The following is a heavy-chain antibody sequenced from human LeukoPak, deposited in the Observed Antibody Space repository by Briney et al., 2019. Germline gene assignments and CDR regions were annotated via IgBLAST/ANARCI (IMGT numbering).Heavy chain of an antibody. V-gene: IGHV4-34*01. CDR3: ARGSMVRGVMHYYYYGMDV. Sequence: SETLSLTCAVYGGSFSGYYWSWIRQPPGKGLEWIGEINHSGSTNYNPSLKSRVTISVDTSKNQFSLKLSSVTAADTAAYYCARGSMVRGVMHYYYYGMDVWGKGTTVTVSS. J-gene: IGHJ6*04. CDR1: GGSFSGYY. CDR2: INHSGST. D-gene: IGHD3-10*01.